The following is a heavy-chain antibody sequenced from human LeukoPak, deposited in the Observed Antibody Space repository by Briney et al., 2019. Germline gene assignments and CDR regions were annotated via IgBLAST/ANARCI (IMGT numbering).Heavy chain of an antibody. V-gene: IGHV1-2*02. Sequence: ASVKVSCKASGYTFTGYYMHWVRQAPGQGLEWMGWINPNSGGTNYAQKFQGRVTMTTDTSTSTAYMELRSLRSDDTAVYYCARHSSDWEFDYWGQGTLVTVSS. CDR3: ARHSSDWEFDY. D-gene: IGHD6-19*01. CDR1: GYTFTGYY. CDR2: INPNSGGT. J-gene: IGHJ4*02.